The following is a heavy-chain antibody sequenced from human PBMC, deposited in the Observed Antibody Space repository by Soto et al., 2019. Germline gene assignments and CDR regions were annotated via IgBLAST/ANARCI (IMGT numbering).Heavy chain of an antibody. CDR1: GFTFSSYA. Sequence: GGSLRLSCAASGFTFSSYAMHWVRQAPGKGLEWVAVISYDGSNKYYADSVKGRFTISRDNSKNTLYLQMNSLRAEDTAVYYCAKDYYYGSGSYYLLPDYWGQGT. D-gene: IGHD3-10*01. J-gene: IGHJ4*02. CDR2: ISYDGSNK. V-gene: IGHV3-30*18. CDR3: AKDYYYGSGSYYLLPDY.